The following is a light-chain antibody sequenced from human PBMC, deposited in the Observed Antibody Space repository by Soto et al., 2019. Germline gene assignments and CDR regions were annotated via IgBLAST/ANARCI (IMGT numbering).Light chain of an antibody. CDR2: DAS. J-gene: IGKJ4*01. CDR1: QDIKNY. V-gene: IGKV1-33*01. Sequence: DIQMTQSPSSLSASVGDRVTITCQATQDIKNYLSWYQQKPGKAPKLLIYDASNLETGVPSRFIGSGSGTDFTFTITSLQPEDIARYFCQQYDDLLLTFGGGTKVEIK. CDR3: QQYDDLLLT.